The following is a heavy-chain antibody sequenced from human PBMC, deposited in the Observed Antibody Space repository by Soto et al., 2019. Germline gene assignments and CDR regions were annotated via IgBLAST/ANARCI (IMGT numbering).Heavy chain of an antibody. V-gene: IGHV3-7*01. CDR1: GFPLSDYW. J-gene: IGHJ4*02. CDR3: ARVVYDYWSGYQQFFDS. Sequence: GGSLRLSCTASGFPLSDYWMIWVRQAPGKGLEWVASIAHEGSEENYVGSVKGRFTVSRDNAKNSLYLQINNVRAEDTAVYYCARVVYDYWSGYQQFFDSWGQGTLVTVSS. D-gene: IGHD3-3*01. CDR2: IAHEGSEE.